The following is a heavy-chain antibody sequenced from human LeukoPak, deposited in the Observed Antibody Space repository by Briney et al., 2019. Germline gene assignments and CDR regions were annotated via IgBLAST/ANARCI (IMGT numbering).Heavy chain of an antibody. CDR1: GYSISSGYH. Sequence: SETLSLTCVISGYSISSGYHWGWIRQPPGEGLEWIGSVYRSGSTYYNPSLKSRVTISVDTSKNQISLKVRSVTAADTAVYYCARENWVFDYWGQGILVTVSS. CDR2: VYRSGST. J-gene: IGHJ4*02. D-gene: IGHD7-27*01. V-gene: IGHV4-38-2*02. CDR3: ARENWVFDY.